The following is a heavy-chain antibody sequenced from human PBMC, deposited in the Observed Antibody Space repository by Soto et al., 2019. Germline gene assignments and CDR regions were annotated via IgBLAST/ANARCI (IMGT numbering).Heavy chain of an antibody. CDR3: AREATYYYDSSGYYYFDY. D-gene: IGHD3-22*01. CDR2: IWYDGSNK. Sequence: LRLSCAASGFTFSSYGMHWVRQAPGKGLEWVAVIWYDGSNKYYADSVKGRFTISRDNSKNTLYLQMNSLRAEDTAVYYCAREATYYYDSSGYYYFDYWGQGTLVTVSS. CDR1: GFTFSSYG. V-gene: IGHV3-33*01. J-gene: IGHJ4*02.